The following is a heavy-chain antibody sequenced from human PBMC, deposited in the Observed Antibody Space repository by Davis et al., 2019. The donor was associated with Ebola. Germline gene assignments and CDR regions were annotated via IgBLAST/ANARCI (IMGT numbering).Heavy chain of an antibody. CDR1: GFTFSSYS. D-gene: IGHD3-9*01. Sequence: GESLKISCAASGFTFSSYSMNWVRQAPGKGLEWVSSISSSSSYIYYADSVKGRFTISRDNAKNSLYLQMNSLRAEDTAVYYCAKGGYFDSLEIDSWGQGTLVTVSS. J-gene: IGHJ4*02. CDR3: AKGGYFDSLEIDS. V-gene: IGHV3-21*01. CDR2: ISSSSSYI.